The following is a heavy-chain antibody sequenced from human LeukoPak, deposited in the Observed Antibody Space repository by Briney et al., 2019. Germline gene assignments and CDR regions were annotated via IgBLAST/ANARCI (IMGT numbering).Heavy chain of an antibody. Sequence: PGGSLRLSCSASGFTFSSIWMSWVRQAPGKGREWVAKIKQEGSEKYYVDSVKGRFTISRDNAKNSLYLQMNSLRAEDTAVYYCARDSPGITIFEVVTPNGGQGTLVTVSS. J-gene: IGHJ4*02. V-gene: IGHV3-7*05. D-gene: IGHD3-3*01. CDR2: IKQEGSEK. CDR1: GFTFSSIW. CDR3: ARDSPGITIFEVVTPN.